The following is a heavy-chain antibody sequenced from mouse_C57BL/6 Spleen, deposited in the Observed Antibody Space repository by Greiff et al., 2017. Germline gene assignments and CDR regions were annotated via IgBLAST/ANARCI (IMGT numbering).Heavy chain of an antibody. V-gene: IGHV5-17*01. CDR3: ARDKTAQATNAMDY. J-gene: IGHJ4*01. CDR2: ISSGSSTI. Sequence: VQLQQSGGGLVKPGGSLKLSCAASGFTFSDYGMHWVRQAPEKGLEWVAYISSGSSTIYYADTVKGRFTISRDNAKNTLFLHMTSLRSEDTAMYYCARDKTAQATNAMDYWGQGTSVTVSS. CDR1: GFTFSDYG. D-gene: IGHD3-2*02.